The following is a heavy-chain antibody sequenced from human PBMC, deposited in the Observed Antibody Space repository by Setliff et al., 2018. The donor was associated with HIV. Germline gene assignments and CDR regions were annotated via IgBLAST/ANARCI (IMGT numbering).Heavy chain of an antibody. CDR1: GGSISSNY. CDR2: IYTSGST. V-gene: IGHV4-4*09. J-gene: IGHJ4*02. D-gene: IGHD1-1*01. CDR3: ARQAVRDY. Sequence: SETLSLTCTVSGGSISSNYWSWIRQPPGKGLEWIGYIYTSGSTNYNPSLKSRVTISVDTSKNQFSLKLSSVTAADTAVYYCARQAVRDYWGQGTLVTVSS.